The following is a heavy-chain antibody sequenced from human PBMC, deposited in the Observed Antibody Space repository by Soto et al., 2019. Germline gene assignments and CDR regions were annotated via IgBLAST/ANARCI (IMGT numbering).Heavy chain of an antibody. CDR1: GGSISSGGYY. CDR2: IYYSGTT. Sequence: PSETLSLTCTVSGGSISSGGYYWSWIRQHPGKGLEWIGYIYYSGTTYYSPSLKSRATISVDTSKNQFSLKLSSVTAADTAVYYCARDPRSSYDSSGYFDYWGQGTLVTVSS. D-gene: IGHD3-22*01. CDR3: ARDPRSSYDSSGYFDY. V-gene: IGHV4-31*03. J-gene: IGHJ4*02.